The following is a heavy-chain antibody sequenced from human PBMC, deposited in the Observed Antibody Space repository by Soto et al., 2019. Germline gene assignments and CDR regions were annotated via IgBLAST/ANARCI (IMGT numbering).Heavy chain of an antibody. Sequence: PSEHLSITFTVSGGSISIYYWSWIRQPPGKGLEWIGYIYYSGSTNYNPSLKSRVTISVDTSKNQFSLKLSSVTAADTAVYYWARDASITLSDFDERGQGNLVTV. CDR3: ARDASITLSDFDE. V-gene: IGHV4-59*01. D-gene: IGHD3-3*02. J-gene: IGHJ4*01. CDR1: GGSISIYY. CDR2: IYYSGST.